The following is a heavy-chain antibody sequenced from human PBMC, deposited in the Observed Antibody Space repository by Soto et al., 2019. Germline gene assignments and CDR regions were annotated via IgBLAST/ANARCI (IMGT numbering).Heavy chain of an antibody. V-gene: IGHV1-18*01. J-gene: IGHJ4*02. CDR1: GYTFTSYG. D-gene: IGHD3-10*01. CDR3: ARELPPTTLLWFGELLRRNSGIFDY. CDR2: ISAYNGNT. Sequence: QVQLVQSGAEVKKPGASVKVSCKASGYTFTSYGISWVRQAPGQGLEWMGWISAYNGNTNYAQKLQGRVTMTTDTSTSTAYMELTSLRYDDRAVYYCARELPPTTLLWFGELLRRNSGIFDYWGQGTMVTVSS.